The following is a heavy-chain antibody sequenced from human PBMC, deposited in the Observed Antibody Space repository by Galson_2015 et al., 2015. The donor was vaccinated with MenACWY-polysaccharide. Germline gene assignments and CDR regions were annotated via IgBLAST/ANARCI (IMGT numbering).Heavy chain of an antibody. CDR1: GYTFTSYG. Sequence: SVKVSCKASGYTFTSYGITWVRQAPGQGLEWMGWIGAYNGKTNYAQKLQGRVTMTTDTSTSRAYMELRSLRSDDTAVYYCARENVLLWSTRWFDPWGQGTLVTVSS. J-gene: IGHJ5*02. CDR2: IGAYNGKT. V-gene: IGHV1-18*01. D-gene: IGHD3-10*01. CDR3: ARENVLLWSTRWFDP.